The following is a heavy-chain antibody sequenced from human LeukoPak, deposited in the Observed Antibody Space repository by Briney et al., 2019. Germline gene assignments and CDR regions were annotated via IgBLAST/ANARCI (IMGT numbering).Heavy chain of an antibody. Sequence: ASVKVSCKASGYTFTSYGISWVRQAPGQGLEWMGWILAYNANTNYAQKFQGRVTLTTDTSTSTAYMELRSLRSDDTAVYYCARDSGSGSSIDYWGQGTLVTASS. CDR3: ARDSGSGSSIDY. CDR2: ILAYNANT. V-gene: IGHV1-18*01. CDR1: GYTFTSYG. D-gene: IGHD3-10*01. J-gene: IGHJ4*02.